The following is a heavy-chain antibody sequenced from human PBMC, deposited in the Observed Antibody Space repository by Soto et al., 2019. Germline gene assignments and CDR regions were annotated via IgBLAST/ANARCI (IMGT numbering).Heavy chain of an antibody. CDR1: GGSINSNNYY. CDR2: IYYSGST. D-gene: IGHD5-18*01. CDR3: ARLRGYSYGDVDY. V-gene: IGHV4-39*01. Sequence: PSETLSLTCTVSGGSINSNNYYWGWIRQPPGKGLEWIGSIYYSGSTYYNASLKSRVTISVDTSKNQFSLKLSSVTAADTTVYYCARLRGYSYGDVDYWGQGTLVTVSS. J-gene: IGHJ4*02.